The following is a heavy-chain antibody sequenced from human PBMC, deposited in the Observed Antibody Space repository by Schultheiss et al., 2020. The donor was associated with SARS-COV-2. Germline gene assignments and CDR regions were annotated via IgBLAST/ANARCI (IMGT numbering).Heavy chain of an antibody. Sequence: SETLSLTCTVSGGSISSGDYYWSWIRQPPGKGLEWIGYIYYSGSTYYNPSLKSRVTISVDRSKNQFSLKLSSVTAADTAMYYCVRVYDYIWDDFDHWGQGTLVTVSS. J-gene: IGHJ4*02. D-gene: IGHD3-16*01. V-gene: IGHV4-30-4*01. CDR2: IYYSGST. CDR3: VRVYDYIWDDFDH. CDR1: GGSISSGDYY.